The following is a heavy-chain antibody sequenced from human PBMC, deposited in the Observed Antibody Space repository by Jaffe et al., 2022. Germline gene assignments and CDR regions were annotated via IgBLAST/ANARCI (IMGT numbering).Heavy chain of an antibody. J-gene: IGHJ4*02. CDR1: GFTFSSYA. CDR3: AKVRYCSGGSCYSRERSPYYFDY. Sequence: EVQLLESGGGLVQPGGSLRLSCAASGFTFSSYAMSWVRQAPGKGLEWVSAISGSGGSTYYADSVKGRFTISRDNSKNTLYLQMNSLRAEDTAVYYCAKVRYCSGGSCYSRERSPYYFDYWGQGTLVTVSS. CDR2: ISGSGGST. D-gene: IGHD2-15*01. V-gene: IGHV3-23*01.